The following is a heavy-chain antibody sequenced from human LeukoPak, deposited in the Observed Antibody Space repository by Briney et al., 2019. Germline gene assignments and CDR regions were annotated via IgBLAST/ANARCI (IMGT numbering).Heavy chain of an antibody. CDR3: ARENGDYADAFDI. V-gene: IGHV3-33*01. Sequence: GGSLRLSCAASGFTFSSYGMHWVRQAPGKGLEWVAVIWYDGSNKYYADSVKGRFTISRDNSKNTLYLQINSLRAEDTAVYYCARENGDYADAFDIWGQGTMVTVSS. CDR2: IWYDGSNK. D-gene: IGHD4-17*01. J-gene: IGHJ3*02. CDR1: GFTFSSYG.